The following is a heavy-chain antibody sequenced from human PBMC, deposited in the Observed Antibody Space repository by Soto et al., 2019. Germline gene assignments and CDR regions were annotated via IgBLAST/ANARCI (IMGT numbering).Heavy chain of an antibody. Sequence: GASVKVSWKASGGTFSSYAISWVRQAPGQRLEWMGWINAANGDTKYSPKFQGRVTITRDTSASTAYMELSSLRSEDTAVYYCVRRHVSATGIDWFDPWGQGTLVTVSS. CDR1: GGTFSSYA. CDR3: VRRHVSATGIDWFDP. CDR2: INAANGDT. D-gene: IGHD6-13*01. V-gene: IGHV1-3*01. J-gene: IGHJ5*02.